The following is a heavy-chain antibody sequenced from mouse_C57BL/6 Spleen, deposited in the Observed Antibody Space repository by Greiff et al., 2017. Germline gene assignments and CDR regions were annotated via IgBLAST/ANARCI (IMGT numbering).Heavy chain of an antibody. D-gene: IGHD2-3*01. Sequence: QVQLQQSGPELVKPGASVKISCKASGYAFSSSWMNWVKQRPGKGLEWIGRIYPGDGDTNYNGKFKGKATLTADKSSSTAYMQLSSLTSEDSAVYFCARIGMGDPYFDYWGQGTTLTVSS. CDR2: IYPGDGDT. J-gene: IGHJ2*01. V-gene: IGHV1-82*01. CDR1: GYAFSSSW. CDR3: ARIGMGDPYFDY.